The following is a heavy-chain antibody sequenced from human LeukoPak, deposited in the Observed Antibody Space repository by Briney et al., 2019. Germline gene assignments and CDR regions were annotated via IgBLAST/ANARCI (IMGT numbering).Heavy chain of an antibody. V-gene: IGHV1-18*01. CDR3: ARDMIAARPNWFDP. D-gene: IGHD6-6*01. J-gene: IGHJ5*02. Sequence: ASVKVSCKASGYSFTTYGISWVRQAPGQGLEWMGWISAYNGNTNYAQKLQGRVTMTTDTSTSTAYMELRCLRYDDTAVYYCARDMIAARPNWFDPWGQGTLVTVSS. CDR2: ISAYNGNT. CDR1: GYSFTTYG.